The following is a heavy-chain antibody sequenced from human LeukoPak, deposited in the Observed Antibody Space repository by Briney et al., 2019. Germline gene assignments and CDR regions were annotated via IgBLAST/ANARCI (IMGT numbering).Heavy chain of an antibody. CDR1: GYTFTSYA. J-gene: IGHJ6*02. V-gene: IGHV1-69*13. D-gene: IGHD4-23*01. CDR3: ARDGDYGGINYYYYGMDV. Sequence: EASVNVSCKASGYTFTSYAISWVRQAPGQGLEWMGGIIPIFGTANYAQKFQGRVTITADESTSTAYMELSSLRSEDTAVYYCARDGDYGGINYYYYGMDVWGQGTTVTVSS. CDR2: IIPIFGTA.